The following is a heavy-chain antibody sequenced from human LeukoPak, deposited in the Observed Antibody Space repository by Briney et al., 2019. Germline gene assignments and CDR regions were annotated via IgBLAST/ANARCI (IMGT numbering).Heavy chain of an antibody. CDR2: ISGSGGST. CDR3: AKGDGDYEDAFDI. D-gene: IGHD4-17*01. V-gene: IGHV3-23*01. Sequence: GGSLRLSCAASGFTFSSYAMSWVRQAPGKGLEWVSAISGSGGSTFYADSVKGRFTISRDNSKNTLYLQMNSLSAEDTAVYYCAKGDGDYEDAFDIWGQGTMVTVSS. J-gene: IGHJ3*02. CDR1: GFTFSSYA.